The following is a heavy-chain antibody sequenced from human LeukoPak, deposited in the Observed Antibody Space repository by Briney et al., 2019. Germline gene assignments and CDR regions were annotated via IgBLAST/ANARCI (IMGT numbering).Heavy chain of an antibody. D-gene: IGHD2-15*01. CDR3: ARASGGSCYFNWFDP. J-gene: IGHJ5*02. CDR1: GFTFSSYA. CDR2: ISYDGSNK. Sequence: HPGGSLRLSCAASGFTFSSYAMHWVRQAPGKGLEWGAVISYDGSNKYYADSVKGRFTISRDNSKNTLYLQMNSLRAEDTAVYYCARASGGSCYFNWFDPWGQGTLVTVSS. V-gene: IGHV3-30*04.